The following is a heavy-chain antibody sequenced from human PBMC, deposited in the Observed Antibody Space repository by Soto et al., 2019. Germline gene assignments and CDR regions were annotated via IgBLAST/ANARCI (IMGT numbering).Heavy chain of an antibody. J-gene: IGHJ6*03. Sequence: QVQLLQSGAEVKKPGASVKVSCKASGYTFTSYDINWVRQATGQRLEWRGWMNPNSGNTGYAQKFQRSVTMTRNNSISTAYVELSSLRSEDTAVYYCARARGGRDSREYYYYMDVWGKGTTVTVSS. CDR1: GYTFTSYD. D-gene: IGHD3-16*01. V-gene: IGHV1-8*01. CDR2: MNPNSGNT. CDR3: ARARGGRDSREYYYYMDV.